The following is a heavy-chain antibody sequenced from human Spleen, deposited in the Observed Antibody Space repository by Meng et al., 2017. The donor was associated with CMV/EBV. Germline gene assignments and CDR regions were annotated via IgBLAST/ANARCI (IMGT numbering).Heavy chain of an antibody. J-gene: IGHJ6*02. D-gene: IGHD2-2*01. CDR3: ARIPIGYCSSTSCYLDYGMDV. CDR1: GFSLSNARMG. Sequence: SGPTLVKPTETLMLTCTVSGFSLSNARMGVSWIRQPPGKALEWLAHIFSNDEKSYSTSLKSRLTISKDTSKSQVVLTMTNMDPVDTATYYCARIPIGYCSSTSCYLDYGMDVWGQGTTVTVSS. V-gene: IGHV2-26*01. CDR2: IFSNDEK.